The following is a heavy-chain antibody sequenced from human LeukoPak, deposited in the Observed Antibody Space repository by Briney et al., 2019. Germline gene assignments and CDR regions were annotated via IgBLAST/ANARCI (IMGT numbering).Heavy chain of an antibody. CDR1: GGSFSGYY. D-gene: IGHD1-7*01. V-gene: IGHV4-34*01. Sequence: PSETLSLTCAVYGGSFSGYYWSWIRQPPGKGLEWIGEINHSGSTNYNPSLKSRVTISVDTSKNQFSLKLSSVTAADTAVYYCARSAELRLFHYYYYMDVWGKGTTVTVSS. CDR3: ARSAELRLFHYYYYMDV. J-gene: IGHJ6*03. CDR2: INHSGST.